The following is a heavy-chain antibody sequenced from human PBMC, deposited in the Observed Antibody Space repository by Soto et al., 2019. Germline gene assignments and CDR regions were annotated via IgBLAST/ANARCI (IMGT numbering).Heavy chain of an antibody. Sequence: QVQLQQWGAGLLKPSETLSLTCAVYGGSFSGYYWSWIRQPPGKGLEWSGEINHSGSTNYNPSLKSRVTISVDTSKNQFSLKLSSVTAADTAVYYCARGGHIVVVTATRNFDYWGQGTLVTVSS. CDR3: ARGGHIVVVTATRNFDY. J-gene: IGHJ4*02. CDR1: GGSFSGYY. V-gene: IGHV4-34*01. D-gene: IGHD2-21*02. CDR2: INHSGST.